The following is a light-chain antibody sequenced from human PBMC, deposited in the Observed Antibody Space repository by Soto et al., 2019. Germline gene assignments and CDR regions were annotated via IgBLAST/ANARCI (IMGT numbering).Light chain of an antibody. CDR3: QQYGSSPLT. V-gene: IGKV3-20*01. Sequence: EIVLTQSPGTLSLSPGERATLSCRASQSVSSSYLAWYQQKHGQAPRLLIYGASSRATGIPERFSGSGSGTDFTLTISRLEPEDFAVYYCQQYGSSPLTFGGGTKVEIK. CDR1: QSVSSSY. J-gene: IGKJ4*01. CDR2: GAS.